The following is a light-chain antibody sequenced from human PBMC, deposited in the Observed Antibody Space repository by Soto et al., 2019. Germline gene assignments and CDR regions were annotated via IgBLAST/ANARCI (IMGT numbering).Light chain of an antibody. V-gene: IGLV2-14*01. CDR3: SSYTISRIRV. CDR1: SSDIGAYNN. J-gene: IGLJ3*02. CDR2: DVS. Sequence: QSALTQPASVSGSPGQSITISCTGSSSDIGAYNNVSWYQQHPGKAPKLMIYDVSNRPSGVSYRFSGSKSGSTASLTISGLQVEDEADYYCSSYTISRIRVFGGGTKVTVL.